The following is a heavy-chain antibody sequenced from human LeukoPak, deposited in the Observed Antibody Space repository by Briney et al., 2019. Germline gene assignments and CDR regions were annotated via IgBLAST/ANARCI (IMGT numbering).Heavy chain of an antibody. V-gene: IGHV3-30*02. CDR1: GFTFSSYG. CDR2: IRYDGSNK. J-gene: IGHJ4*02. D-gene: IGHD5-18*01. CDR3: AKRGSVDTAMVKDY. Sequence: GGSLRLSCAASGFTFSSYGMHWVRQAPGKGLEWVAFIRYDGSNKYYADSVKGRFTISRDNSKNTLYLQMNSLRAEDTAVYYCAKRGSVDTAMVKDYWGQGTLVTVSS.